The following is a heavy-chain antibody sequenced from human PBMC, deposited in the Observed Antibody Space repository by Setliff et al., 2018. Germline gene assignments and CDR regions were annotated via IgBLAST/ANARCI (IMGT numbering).Heavy chain of an antibody. CDR2: NSV. Sequence: ASVKVSCKASGYSFINYGINWVRQAPGQGLEWMGWNSVYARKFQGRVTMTKDTSTTTVYMELSSLRSEDTAVYYCARAPLESGYYYGQGHYFDNWGQGTLVTVSS. CDR1: GYSFINYG. CDR3: ARAPLESGYYYGQGHYFDN. V-gene: IGHV1-18*01. D-gene: IGHD5-18*01. J-gene: IGHJ4*02.